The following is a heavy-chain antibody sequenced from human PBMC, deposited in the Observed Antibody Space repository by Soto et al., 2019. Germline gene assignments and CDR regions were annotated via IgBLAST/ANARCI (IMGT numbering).Heavy chain of an antibody. V-gene: IGHV4-39*01. CDR1: GVSIHNSHSF. Sequence: SETLSLTCTVSGVSIHNSHSFWAWIRQPPGKGLQFIASVYHNGGAHYNSSLKSRVTISVDTANNQVSLRKRTLTAANTAFYYCGRVVEGATRHTDPDSWGQGILVTVSS. CDR2: VYHNGGA. J-gene: IGHJ5*01. D-gene: IGHD2-21*01. CDR3: GRVVEGATRHTDPDS.